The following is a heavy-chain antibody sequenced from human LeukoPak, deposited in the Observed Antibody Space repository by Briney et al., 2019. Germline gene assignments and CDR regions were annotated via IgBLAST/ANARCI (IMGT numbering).Heavy chain of an antibody. V-gene: IGHV4-34*01. CDR2: XXXXXST. CDR3: ARRRDYYGSGSYYTPPHWFDP. D-gene: IGHD3-10*01. J-gene: IGHJ5*02. Sequence: PXGXGXEWIGXXXXXXSTNYNPSLKSRVTISVDTSKNQFSLKLSSVTAADTAVYYCARRRDYYGSGSYYTPPHWFDPWGQGTLVTVSS.